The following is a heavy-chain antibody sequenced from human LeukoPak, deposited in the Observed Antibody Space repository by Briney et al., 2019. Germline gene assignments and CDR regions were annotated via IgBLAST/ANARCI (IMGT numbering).Heavy chain of an antibody. J-gene: IGHJ4*02. CDR2: IYYSGST. D-gene: IGHD6-13*01. CDR1: GGSISSYY. V-gene: IGHV4-59*01. CDR3: ARGEGYGSSWYYY. Sequence: SETLSLTCTVSGGSISSYYWSWIRQPPGKGLEWIGYIYYSGSTNYNPSLKSRVTISVDTSKNQFSLKLSSVTAADTAVYYCARGEGYGSSWYYYWGQGTLVIVSS.